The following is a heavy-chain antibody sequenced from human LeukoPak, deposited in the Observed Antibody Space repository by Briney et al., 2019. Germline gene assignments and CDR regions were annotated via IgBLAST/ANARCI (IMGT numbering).Heavy chain of an antibody. D-gene: IGHD3-10*01. CDR3: ARVGFGHYGSGSYPH. CDR1: GYTFTSYD. Sequence: ASVKVSCKASGYTFTSYDINWVRQATGQGLEWMGWMNPNSGNTGYAQKFQGRVTITRNTSISTAYMELSSLRSEDTAVYYCARVGFGHYGSGSYPHWGQGTLVTVSS. V-gene: IGHV1-8*03. J-gene: IGHJ4*02. CDR2: MNPNSGNT.